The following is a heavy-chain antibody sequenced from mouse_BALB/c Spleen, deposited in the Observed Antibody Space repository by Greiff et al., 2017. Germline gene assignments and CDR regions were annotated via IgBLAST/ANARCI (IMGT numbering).Heavy chain of an antibody. V-gene: IGHV4-1*02. CDR3: ARNSYAIDV. Sequence: EVKVVESGGGLVQPGGSLKLSCAASGFAFSRYWMSWVRQAPGKGLEWIGEINPDSSTINYTPSLKDKFIISRDNAKNTLYLQMSKVRSEDTAVNYCARNSYAIDVWGQGTTVTVSS. CDR2: INPDSSTI. CDR1: GFAFSRYW. J-gene: IGHJ4*01.